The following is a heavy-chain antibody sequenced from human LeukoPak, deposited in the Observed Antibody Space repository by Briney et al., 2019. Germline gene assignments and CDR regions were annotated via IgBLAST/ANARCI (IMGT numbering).Heavy chain of an antibody. V-gene: IGHV4-61*01. CDR2: IYYSGST. Sequence: PSETLSLTCTVSGGSISSGSYYWSWIRQPPGKGLEWIGYIYYSGSTNYNPSLKSRVTISVDTSKNQFSLKLSSVTAADTAVYYCARASGYSYGQGPSWVWGQGTLVTVSS. CDR3: ARASGYSYGQGPSWV. CDR1: GGSISSGSYY. J-gene: IGHJ4*02. D-gene: IGHD5-18*01.